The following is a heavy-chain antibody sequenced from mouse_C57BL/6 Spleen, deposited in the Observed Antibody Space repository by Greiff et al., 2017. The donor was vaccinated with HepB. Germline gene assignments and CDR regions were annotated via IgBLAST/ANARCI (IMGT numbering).Heavy chain of an antibody. CDR1: GYSITSGYY. CDR2: ISYDGSN. J-gene: IGHJ3*01. Sequence: EVKLVESGPGLVKPSQSLSLTCSVTGYSITSGYYWNWIRQFPGNKLEWMGYISYDGSNNYNPSLKNRISITRDTSKNQFFLKLNSVTTEDTATYYCAREGLGPFAYWGQGTLVTVSA. V-gene: IGHV3-6*01. CDR3: AREGLGPFAY. D-gene: IGHD4-1*01.